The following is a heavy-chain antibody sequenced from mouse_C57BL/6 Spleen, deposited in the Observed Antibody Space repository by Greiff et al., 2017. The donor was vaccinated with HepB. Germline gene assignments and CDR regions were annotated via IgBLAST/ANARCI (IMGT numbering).Heavy chain of an antibody. J-gene: IGHJ4*01. CDR2: IYPGDGDT. CDR3: AMIYDGYYSAMDY. V-gene: IGHV1-82*01. CDR1: GYAFSSSW. D-gene: IGHD2-3*01. Sequence: VNLVESGPELVKPGASVKISCKASGYAFSSSWMNWVKQRPGKGLEWIGRIYPGDGDTNYNGKFKGKATLTADKSSSTAYMQLSSLTSEDSAVYFCAMIYDGYYSAMDYWGQGTSVTVSS.